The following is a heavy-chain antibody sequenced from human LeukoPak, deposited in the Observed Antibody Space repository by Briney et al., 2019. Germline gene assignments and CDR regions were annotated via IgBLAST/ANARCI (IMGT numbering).Heavy chain of an antibody. CDR2: IYYSGST. CDR3: ARDIMTTVTTGWFDP. D-gene: IGHD4-17*01. J-gene: IGHJ5*02. V-gene: IGHV4-59*01. Sequence: SETLSLTCTVSGGSISSYYWSWIRQPPGKGLEWIGYIYYSGSTNYNPSLKSRVTISVDTSKNQFSLKLSSVTAADTAVYYCARDIMTTVTTGWFDPWGQGTLVTVSS. CDR1: GGSISSYY.